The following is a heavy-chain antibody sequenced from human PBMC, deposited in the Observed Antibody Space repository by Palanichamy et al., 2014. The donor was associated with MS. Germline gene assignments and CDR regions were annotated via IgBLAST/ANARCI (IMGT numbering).Heavy chain of an antibody. CDR1: GFTFSNAW. CDR2: IKSKYNGGTI. D-gene: IGHD3-10*01. CDR3: TAGADYDI. V-gene: IGHV3-15*01. J-gene: IGHJ3*02. Sequence: EVQLVESGGGMVKPGGSLRLSCAGSGFTFSNAWMSWIRLAPGKGLEWIGRIKSKYNGGTIDYAAPVKGRFTISRDDSKNTVYLQVNSLKIEDTAVYYCTAGADYDIWGQGTMITVSS.